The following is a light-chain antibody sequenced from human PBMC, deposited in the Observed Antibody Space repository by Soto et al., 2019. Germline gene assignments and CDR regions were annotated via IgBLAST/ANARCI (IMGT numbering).Light chain of an antibody. J-gene: IGLJ1*01. CDR1: SSDVGNYNL. Sequence: QSALTQPASVSGSPGQSITISYTGSSSDVGNYNLVSWYQQHPGKAPKLMIYEDTKWPSGVSNRFSGSKSGNTAYLTISGLQAEDEADYYCWSYAVGRTYVFGTGTKLTVL. CDR3: WSYAVGRTYV. CDR2: EDT. V-gene: IGLV2-23*01.